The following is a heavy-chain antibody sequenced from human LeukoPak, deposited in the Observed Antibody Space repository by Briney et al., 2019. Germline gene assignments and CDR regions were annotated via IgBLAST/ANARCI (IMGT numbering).Heavy chain of an antibody. Sequence: GGSLRISCAASGFTFSSYDMHWVRQATGKGLEWVSAIGTAGDTYYPGSVKGRFTISRENAKNSLYLQMNSLRAGDTAVYYCARGRLSGDHFDYWGQGTLVTVSS. CDR2: IGTAGDT. J-gene: IGHJ4*02. V-gene: IGHV3-13*01. CDR3: ARGRLSGDHFDY. D-gene: IGHD7-27*01. CDR1: GFTFSSYD.